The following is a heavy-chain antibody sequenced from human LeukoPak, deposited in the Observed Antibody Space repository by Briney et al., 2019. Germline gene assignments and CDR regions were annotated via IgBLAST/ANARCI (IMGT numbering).Heavy chain of an antibody. V-gene: IGHV3-30*03. CDR3: ARRTVTEYYFDY. J-gene: IGHJ4*02. CDR2: ISYDGSNK. D-gene: IGHD4-17*01. Sequence: GGSLRLSCAASGFTFSSYGMHCVRQAPGKGMEWVAVISYDGSNKYYADSVKGRFTISRDNPKNTLYLQMNSLRPEDTAVYYCARRTVTEYYFDYWGQGTLATVSS. CDR1: GFTFSSYG.